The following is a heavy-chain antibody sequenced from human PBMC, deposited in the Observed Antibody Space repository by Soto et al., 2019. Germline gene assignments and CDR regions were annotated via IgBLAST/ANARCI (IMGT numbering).Heavy chain of an antibody. Sequence: PSETLSLTCAVSGYSIGSGYYWAWIRQSPGKGLEWIGSIYHAGSVYYNPSLNGRVALSMDTSKNHFSLKLTSVTAAETAVYYCERNFDYYGMEVWGQGTTVTVSS. CDR1: GYSIGSGYY. CDR3: ERNFDYYGMEV. J-gene: IGHJ6*02. CDR2: IYHAGSV. V-gene: IGHV4-38-2*01.